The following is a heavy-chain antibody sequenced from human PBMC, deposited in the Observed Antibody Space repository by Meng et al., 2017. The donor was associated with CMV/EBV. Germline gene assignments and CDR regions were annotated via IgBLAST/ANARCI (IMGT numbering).Heavy chain of an antibody. CDR2: IYSGGST. D-gene: IGHD2-2*01. Sequence: GESLKISCAASGFTVSSNYMSWVRQAPGKGLEWVSVIYSGGSTYYADSVKGRFTISRDNSKNTLYLQMNSLRAEDTAVYYCARPSEGYYYDMDVWGQGTTVTVSS. CDR1: GFTVSSNY. J-gene: IGHJ6*02. CDR3: ARPSEGYYYDMDV. V-gene: IGHV3-53*01.